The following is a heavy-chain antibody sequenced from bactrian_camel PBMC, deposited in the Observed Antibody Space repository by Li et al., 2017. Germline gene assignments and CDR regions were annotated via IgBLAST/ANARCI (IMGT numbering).Heavy chain of an antibody. V-gene: IGHV3S53*01. CDR1: GYTDRDC. Sequence: QVQLVESGGDSVQAGGSLRLSCDASGYTDRDCMGWFRQAPGKEREGVAAIHSTGTTTYADSMKGRFTIDKDNDKAILYLQMNGLRPEDTAMYYCAAEGPGCTYCSAGFCLGYNYWGQGTQVTVS. CDR2: IHSTGTT. CDR3: AAEGPGCTYCSAGFCLGYNY. D-gene: IGHD2*01. J-gene: IGHJ4*01.